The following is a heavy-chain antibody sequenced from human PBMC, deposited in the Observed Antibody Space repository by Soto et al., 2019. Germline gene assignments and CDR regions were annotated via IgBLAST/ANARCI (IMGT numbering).Heavy chain of an antibody. V-gene: IGHV4-39*01. CDR3: ASHGYYYGSGNDMDV. D-gene: IGHD3-10*01. Sequence: QLQLQESGPGLVKPSETLSLTCTVSGGSISSSSYYWAWIGQPPGKGLEWIGSIHYSGSTYYSPSLRRRVTMSVDTSKNQFSLRLTSVTAADTSVYYCASHGYYYGSGNDMDVWGKGTTVTVSS. CDR2: IHYSGST. J-gene: IGHJ6*03. CDR1: GGSISSSSYY.